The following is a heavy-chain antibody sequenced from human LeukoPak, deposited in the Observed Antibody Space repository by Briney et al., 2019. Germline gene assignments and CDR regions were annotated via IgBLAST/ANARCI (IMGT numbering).Heavy chain of an antibody. CDR2: IYTSGST. CDR1: GGSISSGSYY. D-gene: IGHD3-10*01. Sequence: SETLSLTCTVSGGSISSGSYYWSWIRQPAGKGLEWIGRIYTSGSTNYNPSLKSRVTISVDTSKNQFSLKLSSVTAADTAVYYCARDAPITMVRGVKLGAFDIWGQGTMVTVSS. CDR3: ARDAPITMVRGVKLGAFDI. J-gene: IGHJ3*02. V-gene: IGHV4-61*02.